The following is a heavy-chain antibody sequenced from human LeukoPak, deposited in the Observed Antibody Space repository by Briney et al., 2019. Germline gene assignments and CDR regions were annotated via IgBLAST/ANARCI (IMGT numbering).Heavy chain of an antibody. J-gene: IGHJ4*02. CDR2: IRRRAYGGAA. CDR1: GFAFDDFA. Sequence: QSGGSLRLSCTTSGFAFDDFAMSWVRQPAGKGLEWVGFIRRRAYGGAAEYAASVKGRFIISRDDSKGIAYLQMNSLKTEDTAVYYCSGNGLVDSDYWGQGSRVIVSP. D-gene: IGHD1-14*01. V-gene: IGHV3-49*04. CDR3: SGNGLVDSDY.